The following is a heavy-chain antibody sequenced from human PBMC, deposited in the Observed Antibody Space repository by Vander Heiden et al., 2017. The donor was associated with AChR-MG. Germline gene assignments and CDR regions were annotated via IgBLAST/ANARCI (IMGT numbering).Heavy chain of an antibody. D-gene: IGHD3-10*01. CDR3: ASPAYGSGSYGY. CDR2: INHSGST. CDR1: GGSFSGYY. V-gene: IGHV4-34*01. J-gene: IGHJ4*02. Sequence: QVQLQQWGAGLLKPSETLSPTCAVYGGSFSGYYWSWIRQPPGKGLEWIGEINHSGSTNYNPSLKSRVTISVDTSKNQFSLKLSSVTAADTAVYYCASPAYGSGSYGYWGQGTLVTVSS.